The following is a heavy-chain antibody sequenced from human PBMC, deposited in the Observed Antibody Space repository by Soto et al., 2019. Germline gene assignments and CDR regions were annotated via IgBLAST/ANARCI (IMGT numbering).Heavy chain of an antibody. J-gene: IGHJ4*02. CDR2: IYYSGST. CDR1: GGSISSYY. Sequence: SETLSLTCTVSGGSISSYYWSWIRQPPGKGLEWIGYIYYSGSTNYNPSLKSRVTISVDTSKNQFSLKLSSVTAADTAVYYCARTYCSGGSCYDYWGQGTLVTVSS. D-gene: IGHD2-15*01. CDR3: ARTYCSGGSCYDY. V-gene: IGHV4-59*01.